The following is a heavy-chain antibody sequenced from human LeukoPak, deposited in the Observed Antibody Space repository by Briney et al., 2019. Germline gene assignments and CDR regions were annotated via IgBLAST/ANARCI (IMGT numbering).Heavy chain of an antibody. Sequence: GSLRLSCAASGFTFSSYSMNWVRQAPGKGLEWVGHIKSEVEGGTTDYAAPAKGRFTISRDDSKNTLILQMSSLKNDDTAVYYCVTGGSIFVNWGQGTLVTVSS. CDR2: IKSEVEGGTT. V-gene: IGHV3-15*01. CDR3: VTGGSIFVN. J-gene: IGHJ4*02. D-gene: IGHD3-16*01. CDR1: GFTFSSYS.